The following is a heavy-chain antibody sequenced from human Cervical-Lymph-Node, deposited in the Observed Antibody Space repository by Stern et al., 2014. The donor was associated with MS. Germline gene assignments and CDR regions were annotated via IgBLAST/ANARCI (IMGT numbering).Heavy chain of an antibody. Sequence: QVQLQESGPGLVKPSETLSLTCAVSGDSISSYTHYWAWIRQPPGKGLEWIGSGYYSGATYYKPSLKSPVTIPVDTSKNHFSLGLNSVTAADTAVYYCAKHACTGAACPFDLWGQGTLVTVSS. J-gene: IGHJ4*02. CDR2: GYYSGAT. CDR1: GDSISSYTHY. CDR3: AKHACTGAACPFDL. D-gene: IGHD2-8*02. V-gene: IGHV4-39*01.